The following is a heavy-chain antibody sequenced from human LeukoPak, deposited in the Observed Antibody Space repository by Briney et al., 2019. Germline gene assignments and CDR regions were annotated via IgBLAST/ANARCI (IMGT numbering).Heavy chain of an antibody. D-gene: IGHD4-17*01. CDR3: ARPKYGDYPFDY. V-gene: IGHV3-53*01. Sequence: GGSLRLPCAASGFTVSSNYMSWVRQAPGKGLEWVSVIYSGGSTDYADAVKGRFTISRDNSKNTLYLQMNSLRAEDTAVYYCARPKYGDYPFDYWGQGTLVTVSS. CDR2: IYSGGST. CDR1: GFTVSSNY. J-gene: IGHJ4*02.